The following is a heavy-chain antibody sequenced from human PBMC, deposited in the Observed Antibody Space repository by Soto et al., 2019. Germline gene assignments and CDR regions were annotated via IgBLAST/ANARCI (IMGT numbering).Heavy chain of an antibody. V-gene: IGHV4-61*01. CDR1: GGSVSSCSCY. CDR3: ARQSSYDSSKSHYWFDP. Sequence: QVQLQESGPGLVKPSETLSLTCTVSGGSVSSCSCYWSWVRQPPGKELEWIGYIHYSGSTNYNPTLKSRVTISVGTSKHQFSLKLSSVTAADTAVHSCARQSSYDSSKSHYWFDPWGQGTRVNVSS. J-gene: IGHJ5*02. CDR2: IHYSGST. D-gene: IGHD3-22*01.